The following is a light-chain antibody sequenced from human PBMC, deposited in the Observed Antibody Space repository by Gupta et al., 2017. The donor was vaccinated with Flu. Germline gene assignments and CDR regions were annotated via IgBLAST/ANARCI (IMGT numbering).Light chain of an antibody. V-gene: IGKV4-1*01. CDR3: QQYDSTWT. CDR2: WAS. J-gene: IGKJ1*01. Sequence: DIVMTQSPDSLAVSLGERATINCKSSQSVLYSSNNKNYFAWYQQKPGQPPKMLIYWASTRKSGVPDRFSGSGSGTDFTLTISSLQAEDVAVYYCQQYDSTWTFGQGTKVEIK. CDR1: QSVLYSSNNKNY.